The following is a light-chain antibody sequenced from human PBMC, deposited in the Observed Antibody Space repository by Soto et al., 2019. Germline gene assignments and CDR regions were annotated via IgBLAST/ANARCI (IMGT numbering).Light chain of an antibody. CDR1: SSDVGGYNF. V-gene: IGLV2-11*01. CDR2: DVT. J-gene: IGLJ1*01. CDR3: CSYAGSYTHV. Sequence: SALTQSRSVSGSPGQSVTISCTGTSSDVGGYNFVSWYQQYPGKAPKLIIYDVTKRPSGVPDRFSGSKSGNTASLTISGLQTDDEADYYCCSYAGSYTHVFGTGTKVT.